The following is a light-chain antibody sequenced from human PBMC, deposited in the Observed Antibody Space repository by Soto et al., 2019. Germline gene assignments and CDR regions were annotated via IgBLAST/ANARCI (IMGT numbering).Light chain of an antibody. CDR3: QQYNNWPPIT. J-gene: IGKJ5*01. Sequence: VRTQSPATLSVYPGERATLSCRASQSVSSKLAWYQQKPGQAPRLLIYGASTRATGIPARFSGSGSGTEFTLSISSLQSEDSAVYYCQQYNNWPPITFGQGTRLEIK. V-gene: IGKV3D-15*01. CDR1: QSVSSK. CDR2: GAS.